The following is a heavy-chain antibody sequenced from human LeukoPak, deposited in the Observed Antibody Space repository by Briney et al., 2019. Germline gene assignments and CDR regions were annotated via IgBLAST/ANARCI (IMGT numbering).Heavy chain of an antibody. Sequence: SETLSLTCTVSGVSISSSNSYWGWIRQPPGKGLEWIGSIYYSGNTYYNASLKSQVSISIDTSKNQFSLRLTSVTAADTALYYCARQNGGAEYGDYGHWGQGILVTVSS. V-gene: IGHV4-39*01. CDR3: ARQNGGAEYGDYGH. CDR1: GVSISSSNSY. CDR2: IYYSGNT. D-gene: IGHD4-17*01. J-gene: IGHJ4*02.